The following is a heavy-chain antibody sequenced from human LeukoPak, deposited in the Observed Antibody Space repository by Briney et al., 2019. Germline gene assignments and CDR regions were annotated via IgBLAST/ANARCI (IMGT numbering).Heavy chain of an antibody. CDR3: ARAGHSAHKSGGDY. V-gene: IGHV3-21*01. Sequence: GGSLRLSCAASGCTFSSYSMNWVRQAPGKELEWGSSISSSSAYIYYTDSMKGRFTISRDKAKSSLFLQMNSLRAEDTAVYYCARAGHSAHKSGGDYWGQGTLVTVSS. J-gene: IGHJ4*02. CDR2: ISSSSAYI. D-gene: IGHD1-26*01. CDR1: GCTFSSYS.